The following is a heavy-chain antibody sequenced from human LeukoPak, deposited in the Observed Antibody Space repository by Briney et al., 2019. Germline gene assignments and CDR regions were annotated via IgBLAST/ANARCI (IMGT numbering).Heavy chain of an antibody. D-gene: IGHD3-3*01. J-gene: IGHJ3*02. CDR1: QFTFSNYA. CDR2: LRGDGGAT. Sequence: GGSLRLSCVASQFTFSNYAMNWVRQAPGKGLEWVAALRGDGGATYHADSVRGRFTISRDNSKNTVYLQMDSLRVEDTAVYHRAKGLSASGHFNAFDIWGQGTMVTVSS. CDR3: AKGLSASGHFNAFDI. V-gene: IGHV3-23*01.